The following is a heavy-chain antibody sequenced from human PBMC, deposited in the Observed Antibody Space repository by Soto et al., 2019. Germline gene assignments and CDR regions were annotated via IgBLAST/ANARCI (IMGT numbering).Heavy chain of an antibody. V-gene: IGHV1-69*12. CDR3: ARRGDGYNRLDY. Sequence: QAQLVQSGAAVKKPGSSVKVSCKASGGTFSSYAISWVRQAPGQGLEWMGGIIPIFGTANYAQKFQGRVTITADESTSTAYMELRSLRSEDTAVYYCARRGDGYNRLDYWGQGTLVTVSS. J-gene: IGHJ4*02. D-gene: IGHD5-18*01. CDR2: IIPIFGTA. CDR1: GGTFSSYA.